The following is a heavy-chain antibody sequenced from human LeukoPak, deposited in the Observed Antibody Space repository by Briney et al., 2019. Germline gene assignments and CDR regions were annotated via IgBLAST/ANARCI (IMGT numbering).Heavy chain of an antibody. CDR1: GFTFGDYA. Sequence: GGSLRLSCTASGFTFGDYAMSWVRQAPGKGLEWVSSISSSSYIYYADSVKGRFTISRDNAKNSLYLQMNSLRAEDTAVYYRASRYDFWSGYPRDYWGQGTLVTVSS. CDR3: ASRYDFWSGYPRDY. D-gene: IGHD3-3*01. CDR2: ISSSSYI. J-gene: IGHJ4*02. V-gene: IGHV3-69-1*01.